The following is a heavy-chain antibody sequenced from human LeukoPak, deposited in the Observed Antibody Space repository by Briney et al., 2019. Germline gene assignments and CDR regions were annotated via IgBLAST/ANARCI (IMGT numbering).Heavy chain of an antibody. D-gene: IGHD3-10*01. J-gene: IGHJ4*02. V-gene: IGHV4-30-4*08. CDR1: GGSISSGDYY. CDR2: IYHSGST. CDR3: AREGVPDY. Sequence: SETLSLTCTVSGGSISSGDYYWSWIRQPPGKGLEWIGYIYHSGSTYYNPSLKSRVTISVDRSKNQFSLKLSSVTAADTAVYYCAREGVPDYWGQGTLVTVSS.